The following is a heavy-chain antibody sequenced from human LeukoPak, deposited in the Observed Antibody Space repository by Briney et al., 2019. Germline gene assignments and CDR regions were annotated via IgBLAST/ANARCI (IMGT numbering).Heavy chain of an antibody. Sequence: GGSLRLSCAASGFTVSSNYMSWVRQAPGKGLEWVSVFYSGGNTYYADSVKGRFTISRDNSKNTLYLQMNSPRAEDTAVYYCAREGYGDYSFDYWGQGTLVTVSS. J-gene: IGHJ4*02. V-gene: IGHV3-66*01. D-gene: IGHD4-17*01. CDR1: GFTVSSNY. CDR2: FYSGGNT. CDR3: AREGYGDYSFDY.